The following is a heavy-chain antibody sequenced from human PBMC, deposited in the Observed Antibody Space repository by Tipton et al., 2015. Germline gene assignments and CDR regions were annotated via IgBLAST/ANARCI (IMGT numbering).Heavy chain of an antibody. CDR2: IDIAGAT. J-gene: IGHJ4*02. CDR3: ARGGDYDDSSGEFDY. Sequence: SLRLSCAASGFTFRSYDMHWVRQSAGKGLEWVSGIDIAGATYYPGSVKGRFTISRDNANKYLHLQMNSLRAGDTAVYYCARGGDYDDSSGEFDYWGQGTLVTVSS. D-gene: IGHD3-22*01. CDR1: GFTFRSYD. V-gene: IGHV3-13*01.